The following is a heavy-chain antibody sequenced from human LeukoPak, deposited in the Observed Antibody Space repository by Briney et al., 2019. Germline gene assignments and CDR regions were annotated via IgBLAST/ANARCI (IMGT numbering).Heavy chain of an antibody. J-gene: IGHJ6*03. CDR3: AGGGITIFVNYYYYMDV. D-gene: IGHD3-3*01. V-gene: IGHV4-59*01. CDR1: GGSISSYY. Sequence: SETLSLTCTVSGGSISSYYWSWIRQPPGKGLEWIGYIYYSGSTNYNPSLKSRVTISVDTSKNQFSLKLSSVTAADTAVYYCAGGGITIFVNYYYYMDVWGKGTTVTVSS. CDR2: IYYSGST.